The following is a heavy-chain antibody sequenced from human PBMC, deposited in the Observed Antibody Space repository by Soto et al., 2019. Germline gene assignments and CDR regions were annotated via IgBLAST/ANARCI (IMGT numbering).Heavy chain of an antibody. J-gene: IGHJ4*02. CDR1: GGSISSGGYS. Sequence: QLQLQESGSGLVKPSQTLSLTCAVSGGSISSGGYSWRWIRQQPGKGLECIGYIYHSGRTYYNPALKSRVTKSVDRTKNQCSLKLNYVTAADTAVYYCARAWYAYSWGSYSFDYWGKGTQVTGSS. CDR2: IYHSGRT. D-gene: IGHD2-15*01. CDR3: ARAWYAYSWGSYSFDY. V-gene: IGHV4-30-2*01.